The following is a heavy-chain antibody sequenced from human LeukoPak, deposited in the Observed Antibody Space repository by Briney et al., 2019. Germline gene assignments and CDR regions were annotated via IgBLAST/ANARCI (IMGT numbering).Heavy chain of an antibody. CDR3: ARGRSTSFNAFDI. J-gene: IGHJ3*02. CDR1: GGSISSGSYY. Sequence: SQTLSLTCTVSGGSISSGSYYWSWIRQPAGKGLERIGRIYTSGSTNYNPSLKSRVTISVDTSKNQFSLKLSSVTAADTAVYYCARGRSTSFNAFDIWGQGTMVTVSS. V-gene: IGHV4-61*02. CDR2: IYTSGST. D-gene: IGHD2-2*01.